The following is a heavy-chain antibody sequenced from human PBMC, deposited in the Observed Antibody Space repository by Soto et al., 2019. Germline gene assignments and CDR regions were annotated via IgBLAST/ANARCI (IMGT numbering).Heavy chain of an antibody. D-gene: IGHD1-26*01. CDR3: ARCSGSYCDWFDP. V-gene: IGHV1-69*06. Sequence: AVKFSCKASGGTFSSYAISWVRRAPGQGLDWMGGLIPIFGTANYAQKFQGRVTITADKSTSTAYMELSSLRSEDTAVYYCARCSGSYCDWFDPWGQGTLVTVSA. J-gene: IGHJ5*02. CDR1: GGTFSSYA. CDR2: LIPIFGTA.